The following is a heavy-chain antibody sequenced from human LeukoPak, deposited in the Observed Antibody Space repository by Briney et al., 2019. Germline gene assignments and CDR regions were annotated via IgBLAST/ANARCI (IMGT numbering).Heavy chain of an antibody. CDR1: GYSISSGYY. CDR3: ARDGGGKDIVVVGTTPYVDV. D-gene: IGHD2-2*01. J-gene: IGHJ6*03. CDR2: IYHSGST. V-gene: IGHV4-38-2*02. Sequence: PSETLSLTCTVSGYSISSGYYWGWIRQPPGKGLEWIGSIYHSGSTYYNPSLKSRVTISVDTSKNQFSLKLSSVTAADTAVYYCARDGGGKDIVVVGTTPYVDVWGKGTTVTVSS.